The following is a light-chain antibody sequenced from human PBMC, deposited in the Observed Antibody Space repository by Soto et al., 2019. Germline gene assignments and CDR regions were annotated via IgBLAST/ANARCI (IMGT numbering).Light chain of an antibody. J-gene: IGKJ4*01. Sequence: DIPLTQSPSSLSASVGDRVSITCRTSQTISTLLNWYHHRPGQAPKLLIYSISNLQSGVPSRFSGGGAGTEFTLTISSLQPEDFGSYSCQQTYNLPPTFGGGTRVQIK. CDR1: QTISTL. CDR3: QQTYNLPPT. CDR2: SIS. V-gene: IGKV1-39*01.